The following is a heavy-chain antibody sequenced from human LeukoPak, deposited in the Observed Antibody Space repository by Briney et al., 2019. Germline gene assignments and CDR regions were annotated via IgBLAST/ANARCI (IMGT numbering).Heavy chain of an antibody. D-gene: IGHD2-15*01. J-gene: IGHJ4*02. CDR3: ARDPEYCSGGTCYPYYFDY. Sequence: GGSLRLSCAASAFTFSSYSMNWVRQAPGKGLEWVSSISSSNSYIYYADSVKGRFTISRDNAKNSLYLRMNSLRAEDTAVYYCARDPEYCSGGTCYPYYFDYWGQGTLVTVSS. CDR1: AFTFSSYS. V-gene: IGHV3-21*01. CDR2: ISSSNSYI.